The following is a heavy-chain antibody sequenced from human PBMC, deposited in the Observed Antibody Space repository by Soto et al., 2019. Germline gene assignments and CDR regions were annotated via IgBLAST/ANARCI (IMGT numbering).Heavy chain of an antibody. J-gene: IGHJ6*02. Sequence: GGSLRLSCAASGFTFSSYAMSWVRQAPGKGLEWVSAISGSGGSTYYADSVKGRFTISRDNSKNTLYLQMNSLRAEDTAVYYCAKGDSSSSWYYGMDVWGQGTTVTVSS. CDR1: GFTFSSYA. CDR3: AKGDSSSSWYYGMDV. V-gene: IGHV3-23*01. CDR2: ISGSGGST. D-gene: IGHD6-6*01.